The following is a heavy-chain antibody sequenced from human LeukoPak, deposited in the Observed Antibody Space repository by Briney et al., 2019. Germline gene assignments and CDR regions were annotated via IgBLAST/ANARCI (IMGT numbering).Heavy chain of an antibody. CDR1: GYTFTGYY. J-gene: IGHJ4*02. CDR3: ARDRVFSRYCSSTSCSADFDY. V-gene: IGHV1-2*02. CDR2: INPNSGGT. Sequence: ASVKVSCKASGYTFTGYYMHWVRQAPGQGLEWMGWINPNSGGTNYAQKFQGRVTMTRDTSISTAYMELSRLRSDDTAVYYCARDRVFSRYCSSTSCSADFDYWGQGTLVTVSS. D-gene: IGHD2-2*01.